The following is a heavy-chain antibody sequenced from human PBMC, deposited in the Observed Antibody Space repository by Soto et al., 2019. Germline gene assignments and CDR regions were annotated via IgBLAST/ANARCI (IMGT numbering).Heavy chain of an antibody. J-gene: IGHJ3*02. CDR1: GGSITSSSHY. V-gene: IGHV4-39*01. CDR2: LYHSGTT. D-gene: IGHD1-26*01. CDR3: ARQPNSPYRPGFDI. Sequence: QLQLQESGPGLVKPSETLALTCTVSGGSITSSSHYWGWIRQPPGKALQWIGSLYHSGTTYYNPSLKSRVTXXVXTXXNQFSLKLSSVTAADTAVYYCARQPNSPYRPGFDIWGQGTMVTVS.